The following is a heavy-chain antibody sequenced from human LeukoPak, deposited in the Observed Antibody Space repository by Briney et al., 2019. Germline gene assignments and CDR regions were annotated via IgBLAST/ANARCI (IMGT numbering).Heavy chain of an antibody. CDR2: IYYSGST. J-gene: IGHJ4*02. V-gene: IGHV4-39*07. CDR3: ARAAHYYDSSGYYLPRPFDY. D-gene: IGHD3-22*01. CDR1: GGSISSSSYY. Sequence: PSETLSLTCTVSGGSISSSSYYWGWIRQPPGKGLEWIGSIYYSGSTYYNPSLKSRVTISVDTSKNQFSLKLSSVTAADTAVYYCARAAHYYDSSGYYLPRPFDYWGQGTLVTVSS.